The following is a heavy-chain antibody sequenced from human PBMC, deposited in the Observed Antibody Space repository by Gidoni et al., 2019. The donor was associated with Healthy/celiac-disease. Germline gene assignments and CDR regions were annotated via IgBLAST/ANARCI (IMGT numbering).Heavy chain of an antibody. V-gene: IGHV3-23*01. Sequence: EVQLLESGGGVVEPGGSLRLPGAASGFTLSSHAIRWVRQAPGKGRGWVAYISGSGGSTYYADSVKGRFTISRDNSKNTLYLQMTTLRAEDPAVYYCANGDSSCYCGGHWGQGTLVTVSS. CDR2: ISGSGGST. CDR3: ANGDSSCYCGGH. J-gene: IGHJ4*02. D-gene: IGHD6-25*01. CDR1: GFTLSSHA.